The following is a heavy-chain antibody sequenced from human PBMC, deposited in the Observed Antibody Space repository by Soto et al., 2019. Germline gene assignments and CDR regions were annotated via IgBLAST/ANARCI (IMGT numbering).Heavy chain of an antibody. CDR1: GYSFTSYW. J-gene: IGHJ6*03. CDR3: ARVPSTEYYYYYMDV. CDR2: IYPGDSDT. Sequence: PGESLKISCKGSGYSFTSYWIGWVRQMPGKGLEWMGIIYPGDSDTRCSPSFQGQVTISVDKSISTAYLQWSSLKASDTAMYYCARVPSTEYYYYYMDVWGKGTTVTVSS. D-gene: IGHD4-17*01. V-gene: IGHV5-51*01.